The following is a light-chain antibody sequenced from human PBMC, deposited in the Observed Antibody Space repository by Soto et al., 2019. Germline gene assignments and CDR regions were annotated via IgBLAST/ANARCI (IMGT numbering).Light chain of an antibody. V-gene: IGKV3-20*01. Sequence: EILLTPSPGTLSLSPGERATPSCRASQSVSNNYLAWYQQKPGQAPRLLIYGASNRATGIPDRFSGSGSGTEFTLTIRSLQPDDFATYYCQHYNSYSEAFGQGTKVDIK. CDR2: GAS. J-gene: IGKJ1*01. CDR1: QSVSNNY. CDR3: QHYNSYSEA.